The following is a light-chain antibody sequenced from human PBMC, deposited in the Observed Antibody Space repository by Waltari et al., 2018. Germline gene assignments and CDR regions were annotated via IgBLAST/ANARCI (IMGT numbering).Light chain of an antibody. CDR2: DVS. V-gene: IGLV2-14*03. J-gene: IGLJ2*01. CDR3: SSYTTTNIVV. CDR1: SSDIGAYNF. Sequence: QSALTQPASVSGSPGQSITISCTGSSSDIGAYNFVSWYQQHPGKAPQLMIYDVSKRPSGVSNLFSASKSGNTASLTIYGLQVEDEADYFCSSYTTTNIVVFGGGTELTVL.